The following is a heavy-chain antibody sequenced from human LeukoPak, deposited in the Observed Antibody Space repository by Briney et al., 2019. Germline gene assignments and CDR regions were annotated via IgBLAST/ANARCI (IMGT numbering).Heavy chain of an antibody. CDR2: ISGSGGST. D-gene: IGHD3-3*01. V-gene: IGHV3-23*01. CDR3: AKDSVRYYDFWSGYSSAIHDAFDI. CDR1: GFTFSSYA. Sequence: GGSLRLSCAASGFTFSSYAMSWVRQAPGKGLEWVSAISGSGGSTYYADSVKGRFTISRDNSKNTLYLQMNSLRAEDTAVYYCAKDSVRYYDFWSGYSSAIHDAFDIWGQGTMVTVPS. J-gene: IGHJ3*02.